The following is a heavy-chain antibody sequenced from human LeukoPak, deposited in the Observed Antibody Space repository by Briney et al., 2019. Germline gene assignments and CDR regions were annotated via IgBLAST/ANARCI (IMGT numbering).Heavy chain of an antibody. CDR3: ARALGDI. CDR2: INGDGSST. Sequence: GGSLRHSCAASGFTFSTYWMHWVRQAPGKGLVWVSRINGDGSSTSYGDSVKGRFTISRDNAKNTLYLQMNGLRVEDTAVYYCARALGDIRGQGTLVTVSS. V-gene: IGHV3-74*01. CDR1: GFTFSTYW. J-gene: IGHJ4*02.